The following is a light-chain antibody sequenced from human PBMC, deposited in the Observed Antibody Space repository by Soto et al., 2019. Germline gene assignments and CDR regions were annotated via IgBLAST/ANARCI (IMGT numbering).Light chain of an antibody. CDR1: QSISRS. Sequence: DIQMTQSPSSLSASVGDRVSITCRASQSISRSLNWYQQSPGKAPKLLVYAASTLQSGVPSRFRGSGSGTDFTLTIDSLQPEGVATYYCQQSYNTPPPFGGGTRVEIK. CDR3: QQSYNTPPP. CDR2: AAS. J-gene: IGKJ4*01. V-gene: IGKV1-39*01.